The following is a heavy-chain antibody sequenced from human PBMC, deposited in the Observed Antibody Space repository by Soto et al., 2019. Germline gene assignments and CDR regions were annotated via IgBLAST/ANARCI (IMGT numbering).Heavy chain of an antibody. V-gene: IGHV1-18*04. CDR3: ARVDDDIWGPYLSGQY. J-gene: IGHJ4*02. CDR1: GYTFADYG. D-gene: IGHD3-16*02. Sequence: QVQLIQSGPEVKRPGASVKLSCKASGYTFADYGIIWVRQAPGQGLEWVAWIASNTGNTDYARNLRGRVTVTTYTYTNTAFLDLRRLTSDDTAFYYCARVDDDIWGPYLSGQYWGQGTLVTVSS. CDR2: IASNTGNT.